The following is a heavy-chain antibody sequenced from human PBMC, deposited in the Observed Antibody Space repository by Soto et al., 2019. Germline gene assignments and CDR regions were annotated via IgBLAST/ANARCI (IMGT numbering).Heavy chain of an antibody. CDR1: GGSISSGGYY. V-gene: IGHV4-31*03. J-gene: IGHJ4*02. CDR2: IYYSGST. CDR3: ARTPPMNRYYYFDY. D-gene: IGHD3-10*01. Sequence: QVQLQESGPGLVKPSQTLSLTCTVSGGSISSGGYYWSWISQHPGKGLEWIGYIYYSGSTYYNPSLKSRVTISVDTSKNQFSLKLSSVTAADTAVYYCARTPPMNRYYYFDYWGQGTLVTVSS.